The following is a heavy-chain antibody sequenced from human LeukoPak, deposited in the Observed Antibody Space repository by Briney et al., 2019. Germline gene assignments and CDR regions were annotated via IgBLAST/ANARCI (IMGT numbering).Heavy chain of an antibody. D-gene: IGHD1-26*01. V-gene: IGHV3-49*04. Sequence: GGSLRLSCTASGFTFGDYAMSWVRQAPGKGLEWVGFIRSKAYGGTTEYAASVKGRFTISRDDSKSIAYLQMNSLKTEDTAVYYCTREIVGATGVYYYYYMDVWGKGTTVTVSS. CDR3: TREIVGATGVYYYYYMDV. CDR1: GFTFGDYA. CDR2: IRSKAYGGTT. J-gene: IGHJ6*03.